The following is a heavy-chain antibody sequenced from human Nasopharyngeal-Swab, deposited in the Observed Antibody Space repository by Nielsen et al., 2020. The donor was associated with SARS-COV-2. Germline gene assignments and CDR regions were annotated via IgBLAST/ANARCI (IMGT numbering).Heavy chain of an antibody. CDR2: ISYDGSNK. CDR1: GFTFSSYG. J-gene: IGHJ4*02. D-gene: IGHD2-21*02. V-gene: IGHV3-30*18. Sequence: GGSLRLSCAASGFTFSSYGMHWVRQAPGKGLERVAVISYDGSNKYYADSVKGRFTISRDNSKNTLYLQMNSLRAEDTAVYYCAKDLAYCGGDCYSGFDYWGQGTLVTVSS. CDR3: AKDLAYCGGDCYSGFDY.